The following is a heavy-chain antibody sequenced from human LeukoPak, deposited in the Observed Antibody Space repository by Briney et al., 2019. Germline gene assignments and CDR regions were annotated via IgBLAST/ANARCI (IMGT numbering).Heavy chain of an antibody. CDR2: ISSSSSTI. CDR1: GFTFSSYS. D-gene: IGHD3-3*01. J-gene: IGHJ4*02. Sequence: GGSLRLSCAASGFTFSSYSMNWVRQAPGKGLEWVSYISSSSSTIYYADSVKGRFTISRDNAKNSLYLQMNSLRAEDTAVYYCARDLSDYDFWSGYYPCCIFDYWGQGTLVTASS. V-gene: IGHV3-48*01. CDR3: ARDLSDYDFWSGYYPCCIFDY.